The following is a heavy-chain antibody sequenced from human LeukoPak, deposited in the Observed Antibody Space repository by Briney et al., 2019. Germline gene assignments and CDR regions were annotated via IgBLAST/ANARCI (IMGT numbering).Heavy chain of an antibody. J-gene: IGHJ4*02. CDR3: AIGPGGYYFDY. D-gene: IGHD3-3*01. V-gene: IGHV4-34*01. CDR2: INQGGNT. Sequence: SETLSLTCTVYGGSFGNYYWSWIRQPPGKGLEWIAEINQGGNTNYNPSLKSRVTISLDTSKNQFSLELSSVSAADTAVYYCAIGPGGYYFDYWGQGTLVTVSS. CDR1: GGSFGNYY.